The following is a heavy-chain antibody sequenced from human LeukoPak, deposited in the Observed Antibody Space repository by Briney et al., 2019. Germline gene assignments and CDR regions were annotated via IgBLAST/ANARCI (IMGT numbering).Heavy chain of an antibody. J-gene: IGHJ4*02. CDR2: ISAYNGNT. V-gene: IGHV1-18*01. Sequence: ASVKVSCKASGYTFTSYGISWVRQAPGQGLEWMGWISAYNGNTNYAQKLQGRVTMTTDTSTSTAYMELRSLRSDDTAVYHCATRPGYCSSTSCPNFDYWGQGTLVTVSS. CDR1: GYTFTSYG. CDR3: ATRPGYCSSTSCPNFDY. D-gene: IGHD2-2*01.